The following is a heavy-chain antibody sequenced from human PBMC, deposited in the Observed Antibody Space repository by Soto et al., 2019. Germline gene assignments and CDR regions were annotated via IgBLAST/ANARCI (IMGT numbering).Heavy chain of an antibody. D-gene: IGHD3-22*01. CDR2: ISAYNGNT. CDR3: ARTDSSGYYLEPKFDP. V-gene: IGHV1-18*01. CDR1: GYTITSYG. Sequence: GASVKVSCKASGYTITSYGMRWVRQDPGQGLEWMGWISAYNGNTNYAQKLQGRVTMTTDTSTSTAYMELRSLRSDDTAVYYCARTDSSGYYLEPKFDPWGQGTLVTVSS. J-gene: IGHJ5*02.